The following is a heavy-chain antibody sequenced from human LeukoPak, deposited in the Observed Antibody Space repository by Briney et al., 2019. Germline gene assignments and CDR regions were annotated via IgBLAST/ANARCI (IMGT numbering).Heavy chain of an antibody. Sequence: SETLSLTCTVSGGSISSYYWSWIRQPAGKGLEWIGRIYTSGSTNYNPPLKSRVTMSVDTSKNQFSLKLSSVTAADTAVYYCARDLAASGIYSEPYYYYMDVWGKGTTVTVSS. J-gene: IGHJ6*03. CDR1: GGSISSYY. CDR2: IYTSGST. CDR3: ARDLAASGIYSEPYYYYMDV. V-gene: IGHV4-4*07. D-gene: IGHD1-26*01.